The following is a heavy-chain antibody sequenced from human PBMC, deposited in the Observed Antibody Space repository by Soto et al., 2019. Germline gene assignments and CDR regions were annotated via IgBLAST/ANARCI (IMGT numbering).Heavy chain of an antibody. CDR3: ARGSSSWYYMDV. CDR2: INPNSGGT. Sequence: ASVKVSCKASGYTFTGYYMHWVRQAPGQGLEWMGWINPNSGGTNYAQKFQGWVTMTRDTSISTAYMELSRLRSDDTAVYYYARGSSSWYYMDVWGKGTTVTVSS. V-gene: IGHV1-2*04. CDR1: GYTFTGYY. D-gene: IGHD6-13*01. J-gene: IGHJ6*03.